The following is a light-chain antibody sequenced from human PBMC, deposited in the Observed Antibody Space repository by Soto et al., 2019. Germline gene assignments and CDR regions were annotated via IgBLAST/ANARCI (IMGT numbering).Light chain of an antibody. J-gene: IGKJ1*01. CDR1: QSISSY. CDR3: QQSYSAPRT. CDR2: AAS. Sequence: ITMTQSPSSLSAYVGDRVTITCRASQSISSYLNWYQQKPGKAPKLLIYAASSLQSGVPSRFSGSGSGTDFTLTINSLQPEDFATYYCQQSYSAPRTFGQGTKVDIK. V-gene: IGKV1-39*01.